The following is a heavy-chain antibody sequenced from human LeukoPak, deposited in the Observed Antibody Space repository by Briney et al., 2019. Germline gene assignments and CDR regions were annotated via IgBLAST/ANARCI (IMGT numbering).Heavy chain of an antibody. CDR3: ARGNNAYCSGGSCCPN. J-gene: IGHJ4*02. Sequence: SVKVSCKASGGTFSSYAISWVRQAPGQGLEWMGGIIPIFGTANYAQKFQGRVTITADKSTSTAYMELSSLRSEDTAVYYCARGNNAYCSGGSCCPNWGQGTLVTVSS. CDR1: GGTFSSYA. D-gene: IGHD2-15*01. CDR2: IIPIFGTA. V-gene: IGHV1-69*06.